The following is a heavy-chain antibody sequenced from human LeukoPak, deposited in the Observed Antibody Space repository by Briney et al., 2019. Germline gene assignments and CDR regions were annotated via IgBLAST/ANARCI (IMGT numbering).Heavy chain of an antibody. CDR3: AREGPNSAPYYDFWSGYYIAYYFDY. CDR2: ITGSGGST. D-gene: IGHD3-3*01. V-gene: IGHV3-23*01. Sequence: GGSLRLSCAASGFTFSSYAMSWVRQAPGKGLEWVSAITGSGGSTYYADSVKGRFTISRDNSKNTLYLQMNNLRAEDTAVYYCAREGPNSAPYYDFWSGYYIAYYFDYWGQGTLVTVSS. CDR1: GFTFSSYA. J-gene: IGHJ4*02.